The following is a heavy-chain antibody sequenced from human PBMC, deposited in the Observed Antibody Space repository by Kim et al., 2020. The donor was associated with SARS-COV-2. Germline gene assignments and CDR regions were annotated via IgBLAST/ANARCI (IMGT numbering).Heavy chain of an antibody. D-gene: IGHD4-17*01. Sequence: NYAKKFQERVTITRDMSTSTAYMELSSMRSEDTAVYYCAAANYGGNSKDYWGQGTLVTVSS. CDR3: AAANYGGNSKDY. V-gene: IGHV1-58*01. J-gene: IGHJ4*02.